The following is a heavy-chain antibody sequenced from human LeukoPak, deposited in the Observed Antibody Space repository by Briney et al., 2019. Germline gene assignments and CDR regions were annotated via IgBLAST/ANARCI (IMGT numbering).Heavy chain of an antibody. CDR1: GYSFTSYW. J-gene: IGHJ1*01. V-gene: IGHV5-51*01. D-gene: IGHD2-21*02. CDR2: IYPGDSDT. Sequence: GESLKISCKGSGYSFTSYWIGWVRQMPGKGLEWMGIIYPGDSDTRYSPSFQGQVTISADKSISTAYLQWSSLKASDTAMYYCARLDSPYCGGDCYGSVQHWGQGTLVTVSS. CDR3: ARLDSPYCGGDCYGSVQH.